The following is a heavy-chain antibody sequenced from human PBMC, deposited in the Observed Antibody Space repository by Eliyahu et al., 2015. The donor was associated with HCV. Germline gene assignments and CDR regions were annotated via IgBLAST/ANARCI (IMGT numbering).Heavy chain of an antibody. Sequence: QLQLQESGPGLVKPSETLSLTCTVSGGSISSSSYYWGWIRQPPGKGLEWIGSIYYSGSTYYNPSLKSRVTISVDTSKNQFSLKLSSVTAADTAVYYCASQRRYYDFWSGYYWDFDYWGQGTLVTVSS. J-gene: IGHJ4*02. V-gene: IGHV4-39*01. CDR3: ASQRRYYDFWSGYYWDFDY. CDR2: IYYSGST. CDR1: GGSISSSSYY. D-gene: IGHD3-3*01.